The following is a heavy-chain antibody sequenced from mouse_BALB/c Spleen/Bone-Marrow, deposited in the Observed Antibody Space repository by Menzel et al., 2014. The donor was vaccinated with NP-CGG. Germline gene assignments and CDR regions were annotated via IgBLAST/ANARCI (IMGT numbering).Heavy chain of an antibody. J-gene: IGHJ3*01. CDR2: IDPFNGVT. D-gene: IGHD2-4*01. CDR1: GYSFTNYY. Sequence: QLQESGPELMKPGASVKISCKASGYSFTNYYIHWVKQSHGKSLEWIGYIDPFNGVTTYNQKFKGKATLTVDKSSNTAYMHLSSLTSEDSAVFYCARRVITTGPVFAYWGQGTLVTVSA. CDR3: ARRVITTGPVFAY. V-gene: IGHV1S135*01.